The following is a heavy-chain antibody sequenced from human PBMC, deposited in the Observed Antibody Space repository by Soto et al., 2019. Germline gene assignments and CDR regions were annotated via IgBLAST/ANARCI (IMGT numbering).Heavy chain of an antibody. V-gene: IGHV1-46*01. CDR3: AGEGKEVAAAIGMDV. D-gene: IGHD6-13*01. J-gene: IGHJ6*02. CDR1: GYTFTSYY. CDR2: INPSGGST. Sequence: XSVKVSCQASGYTFTSYYMHWARQAPGQGLEWMGIINPSGGSTSYAQKFQGRVTMTRDTSTSTVYMELSSLRSEDTAVYYCAGEGKEVAAAIGMDVWGQGTTVTVSS.